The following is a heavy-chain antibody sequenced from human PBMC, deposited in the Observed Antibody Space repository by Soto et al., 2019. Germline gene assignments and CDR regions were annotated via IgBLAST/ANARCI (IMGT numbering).Heavy chain of an antibody. CDR3: VADYVATDTFDI. V-gene: IGHV3-30*03. J-gene: IGHJ3*02. D-gene: IGHD3-10*02. CDR1: GFTFSSYG. CDR2: ISYDGSNK. Sequence: GGSLRLSCAASGFTFSSYGIHWVRQAPGKGLEWVAVISYDGSNKYYADSVKGRFTISRDNSKNTLYLQMNSLRAEDTALYYCVADYVATDTFDIWGQGTMVIVSS.